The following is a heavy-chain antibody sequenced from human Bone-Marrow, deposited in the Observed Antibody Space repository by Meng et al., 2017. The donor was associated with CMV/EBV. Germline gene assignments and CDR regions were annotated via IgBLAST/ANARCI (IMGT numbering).Heavy chain of an antibody. Sequence: GESLKISCAASGFTFSNAWMSWVRQAPGKGLEWVGRIKSKTDGGTTDYAAPVKGRFTISRDDSKNTLYLQMNSLKTEDTAVYYCTTHYDFWSGYWAWYYYYGMDVWGRGTTVTVSS. V-gene: IGHV3-15*01. D-gene: IGHD3-3*01. J-gene: IGHJ6*02. CDR2: IKSKTDGGTT. CDR1: GFTFSNAW. CDR3: TTHYDFWSGYWAWYYYYGMDV.